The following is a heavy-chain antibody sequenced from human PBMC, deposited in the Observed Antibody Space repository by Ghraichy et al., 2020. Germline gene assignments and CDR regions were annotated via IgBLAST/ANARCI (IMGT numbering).Heavy chain of an antibody. CDR3: ARVGSYDSMS. CDR1: GFTFSSYA. V-gene: IGHV3-30-3*01. Sequence: GGSLRLSCAASGFTFSSYAMHWVRQAPGKGLEWVAVISYDGSNKYYADSVKGRFTISRDNSKNTLYLQMNSLRAEDTAVYYCARVGSYDSMSWGQGTLVTVSS. J-gene: IGHJ4*02. CDR2: ISYDGSNK. D-gene: IGHD3-22*01.